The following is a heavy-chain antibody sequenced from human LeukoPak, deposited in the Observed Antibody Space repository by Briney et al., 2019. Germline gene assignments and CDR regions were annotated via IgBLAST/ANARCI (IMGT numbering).Heavy chain of an antibody. J-gene: IGHJ5*02. V-gene: IGHV3-11*01. Sequence: PGGSLRLSCAASAFTFSDYYMSWIRQAPGKGLEWVSYISSSGSTIYYADSVKGRFTISRDNAKNSLYLQMNSLRAEDTAVYYCARVGGQYYYGTGSDYNAYNWFDPWGQGTLVTVSS. CDR3: ARVGGQYYYGTGSDYNAYNWFDP. CDR2: ISSSGSTI. D-gene: IGHD3-10*01. CDR1: AFTFSDYY.